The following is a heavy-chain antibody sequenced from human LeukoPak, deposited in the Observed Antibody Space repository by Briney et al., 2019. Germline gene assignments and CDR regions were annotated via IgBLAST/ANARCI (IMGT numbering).Heavy chain of an antibody. Sequence: SETLSLTCAVSGYSISSGYYWGWIRQPPGKGLEWIGSVYHSGSTYYNPSLKSRVTISVDTSKNQFPLKLSSVTAADTAVYYCARRPVAMYCSSTSCYWGFDPWGQGTLVTVSS. CDR2: VYHSGST. CDR1: GYSISSGYY. D-gene: IGHD2-2*01. J-gene: IGHJ5*02. V-gene: IGHV4-38-2*01. CDR3: ARRPVAMYCSSTSCYWGFDP.